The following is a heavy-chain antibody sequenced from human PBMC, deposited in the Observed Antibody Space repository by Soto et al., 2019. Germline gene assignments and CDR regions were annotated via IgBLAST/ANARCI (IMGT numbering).Heavy chain of an antibody. CDR1: GGTSSNYA. Sequence: QVQLVQSGAEVKRPGSSVKVSCKASGGTSSNYAISWVRQAPGQGLEWLGGLIPIFASADYAQNLQGRLTITADEPTSAAFMELSSLRSQETAGYYCAMGEDCGGDFSSLDYWGQETLVTVSS. V-gene: IGHV1-69*01. J-gene: IGHJ4*02. D-gene: IGHD2-21*02. CDR3: AMGEDCGGDFSSLDY. CDR2: LIPIFASA.